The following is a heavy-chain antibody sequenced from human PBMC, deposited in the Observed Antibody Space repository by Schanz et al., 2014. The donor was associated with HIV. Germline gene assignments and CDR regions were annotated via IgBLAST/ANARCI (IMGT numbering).Heavy chain of an antibody. V-gene: IGHV3-33*01. Sequence: QVQLVESGGGVVQPGRSLRLSCAASGFTFSTYGMHWGRQAPGKGREWGAVIWYDGSNKYYADSVKGRFTISRDNSKNTLFLRMNSLRAEDTAVYYCARGAGPYYYYYGMDVWGQGTTVTVSS. CDR3: ARGAGPYYYYYGMDV. J-gene: IGHJ6*02. CDR1: GFTFSTYG. CDR2: IWYDGSNK.